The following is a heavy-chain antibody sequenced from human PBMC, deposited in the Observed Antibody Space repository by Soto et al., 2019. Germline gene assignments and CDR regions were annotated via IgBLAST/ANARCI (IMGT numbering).Heavy chain of an antibody. J-gene: IGHJ3*02. CDR2: INTNTGNP. D-gene: IGHD2-2*01. CDR1: GYTFTSYA. V-gene: IGHV7-4-1*01. CDR3: ARAHTYCSNTSCYGDAFDI. Sequence: QVQLVQSGSELKKPGASVKVSCKASGYTFTSYAMNWVRQAPGQGLEWLRWINTNTGNPTSAQGYTGWFVFSLDTSVSTAYLQICRLKAEDTAVYYCARAHTYCSNTSCYGDAFDIWGQGTMVTVSS.